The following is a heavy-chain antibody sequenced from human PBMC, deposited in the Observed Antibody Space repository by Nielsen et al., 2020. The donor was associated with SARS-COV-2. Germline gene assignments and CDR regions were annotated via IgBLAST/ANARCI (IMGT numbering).Heavy chain of an antibody. CDR2: FSGRGGT. V-gene: IGHV3-23*01. CDR1: GFTFSGYA. CDR3: ARSTPYGTTWYGALDS. D-gene: IGHD6-13*01. Sequence: GESLKISCTASGFTFSGYAMSWVRQAPGKGLEWVSAFSGRGGTHYADFVKGRFTTSTDKSRTTLYLQMTSPRAEDTAIYYCARSTPYGTTWYGALDSWGQGTLVSVSS. J-gene: IGHJ4*02.